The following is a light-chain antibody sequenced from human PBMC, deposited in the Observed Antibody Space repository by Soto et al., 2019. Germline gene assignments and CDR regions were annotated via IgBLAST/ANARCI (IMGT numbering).Light chain of an antibody. CDR2: YDD. V-gene: IGLV1-36*01. CDR1: SSNIGNNA. Sequence: QSVLTQPPSVSEAPRQRVTISCSGSSSNIGNNAVNWYQQVPGKAPKLLIYYDDLLPSGVSERFSGSKSGTSASLAISGLQSEDDADYYCAAWDDSLNGLVFGGGTKLTVL. J-gene: IGLJ3*02. CDR3: AAWDDSLNGLV.